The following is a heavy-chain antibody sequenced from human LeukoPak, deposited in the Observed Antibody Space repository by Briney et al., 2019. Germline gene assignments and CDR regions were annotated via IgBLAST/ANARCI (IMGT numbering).Heavy chain of an antibody. CDR1: GYTFTSYD. CDR3: ARGFGDYGDYVDY. D-gene: IGHD4-17*01. Sequence: GASVKVCCNASGYTFTSYDINWVRHATGQGLEWMGWMNPNSGNTGYAQKFQGRVTMTRNTSISTAYMELSSLRSEDTAVYYCARGFGDYGDYVDYWGQGTLVTVSS. J-gene: IGHJ4*02. V-gene: IGHV1-8*01. CDR2: MNPNSGNT.